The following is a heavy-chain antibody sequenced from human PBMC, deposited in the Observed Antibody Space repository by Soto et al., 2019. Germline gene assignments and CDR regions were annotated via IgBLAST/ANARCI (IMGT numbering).Heavy chain of an antibody. Sequence: GSLRLSCAASGFTFSNYAMSWVRPAPGKGLEWVSAISGSGGSPYYAGSVKGRFTISRDNSKNTLYLQMNSLRAEDTAVYYCAKDPAFGGVNYFDYWGQGTLVTVSS. CDR2: ISGSGGSP. CDR1: GFTFSNYA. D-gene: IGHD3-3*01. CDR3: AKDPAFGGVNYFDY. V-gene: IGHV3-23*01. J-gene: IGHJ4*02.